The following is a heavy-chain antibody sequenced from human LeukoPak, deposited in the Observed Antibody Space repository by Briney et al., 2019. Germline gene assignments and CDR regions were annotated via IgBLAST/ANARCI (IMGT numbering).Heavy chain of an antibody. CDR2: ISSSSSYI. CDR1: GFTFSSYS. CDR3: ARDLRSKGPFFGFQH. D-gene: IGHD3-10*01. J-gene: IGHJ1*01. V-gene: IGHV3-21*04. Sequence: GESLRLSCAASGFTFSSYSMNWVRQAPGPGLDRVSSISSSSSYIYYAASVKGRFTISIDKSKNSLYLQMSSVRAEDTAVYYCARDLRSKGPFFGFQHWGQGTLVTVSS.